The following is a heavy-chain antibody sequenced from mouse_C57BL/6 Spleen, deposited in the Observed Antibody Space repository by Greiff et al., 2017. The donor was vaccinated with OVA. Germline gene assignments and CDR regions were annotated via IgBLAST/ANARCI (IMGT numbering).Heavy chain of an antibody. CDR1: GFTFSDYG. D-gene: IGHD1-1*01. J-gene: IGHJ2*01. Sequence: EVQLQESGGGLVKPGGSLKLSCAASGFTFSDYGMHWVRQAPEKGLEWVAYISSGSSTIYYADTVKGRFTISRDNAKNTLFLQMTSLRSEDTAMYYCARDYYGSSPYFDYWGQGTTLTVSS. CDR3: ARDYYGSSPYFDY. CDR2: ISSGSSTI. V-gene: IGHV5-17*01.